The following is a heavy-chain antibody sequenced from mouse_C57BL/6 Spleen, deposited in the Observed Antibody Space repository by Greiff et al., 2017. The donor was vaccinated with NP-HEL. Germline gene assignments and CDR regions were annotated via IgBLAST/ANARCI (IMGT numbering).Heavy chain of an antibody. D-gene: IGHD2-3*01. CDR3: TGQVDGYYPLAMDY. CDR2: IRLKSDNYAT. CDR1: GFTFSNYW. Sequence: EVKLVESGGGLVQPGGSMKLSCVASGFTFSNYWMNWVRQSPEKGLEWVAQIRLKSDNYATHYAESVKGRFTISRDDSKSSVYLQMNNLRAEDTGIYYCTGQVDGYYPLAMDYWGQGTSVTVSS. J-gene: IGHJ4*01. V-gene: IGHV6-3*01.